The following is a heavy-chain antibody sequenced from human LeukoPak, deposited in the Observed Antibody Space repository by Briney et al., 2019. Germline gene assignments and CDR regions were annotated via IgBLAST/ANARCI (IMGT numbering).Heavy chain of an antibody. CDR1: GYRFTNYW. D-gene: IGHD4-17*01. V-gene: IGHV5-51*01. Sequence: GESLKISCKGSGYRFTNYWIGWVRQMPGKGLEWMGVIYPGDSDTTYSPSFQGQVTISADKSISTASLQWSSLKASDTAMYYCARRRAYGSFDYWGQGTLVTVSS. J-gene: IGHJ4*02. CDR2: IYPGDSDT. CDR3: ARRRAYGSFDY.